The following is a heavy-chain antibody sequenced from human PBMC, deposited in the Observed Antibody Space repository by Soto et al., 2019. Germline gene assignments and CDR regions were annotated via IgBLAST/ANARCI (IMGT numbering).Heavy chain of an antibody. CDR3: ARTIVVNAFDI. CDR1: GFTVSSNY. D-gene: IGHD2-15*01. J-gene: IGHJ3*02. V-gene: IGHV3-53*04. Sequence: GESLKISCAASGFTVSSNYMSWVRQAPGKGLEWVSVIYSGGSTYYADSVKGRFTISRHNSKHTLYLQMNSLRAEDTAVYYCARTIVVNAFDIWGQGTMVTVSS. CDR2: IYSGGST.